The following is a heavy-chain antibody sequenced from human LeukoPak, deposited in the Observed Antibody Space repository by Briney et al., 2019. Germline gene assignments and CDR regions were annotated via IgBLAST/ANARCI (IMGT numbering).Heavy chain of an antibody. CDR3: ATTPYGSGSYRVY. CDR2: INPNSGGT. CDR1: GYTFTGYY. Sequence: ASVKVSCKASGYTFTGYYMHWVRQAPGQGVERKGWINPNSGGTNYAQKFQGRVTMTRDTSISTAYMELSRLRSDDTAVYYCATTPYGSGSYRVYWGQGTLVTVSS. V-gene: IGHV1-2*02. J-gene: IGHJ4*02. D-gene: IGHD3-10*01.